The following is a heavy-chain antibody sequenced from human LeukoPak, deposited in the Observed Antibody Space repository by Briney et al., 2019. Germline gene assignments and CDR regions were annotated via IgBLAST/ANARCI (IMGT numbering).Heavy chain of an antibody. CDR3: AREYYYDSSGYPEAFDI. J-gene: IGHJ3*02. V-gene: IGHV4-59*12. CDR2: IYYSGST. CDR1: GGSISSYY. Sequence: SETLSLTCTVSGGSISSYYWSWIRQPPGKGLEWIGYIYYSGSTNYNPSLKGRVTISVDTSKNQFSLKLSSVTAADTAVYYCAREYYYDSSGYPEAFDIWGQGTMVTVSS. D-gene: IGHD3-22*01.